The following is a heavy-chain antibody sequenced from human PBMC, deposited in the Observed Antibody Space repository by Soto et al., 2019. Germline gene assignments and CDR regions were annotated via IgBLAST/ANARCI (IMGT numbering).Heavy chain of an antibody. CDR3: ASWSELRFLEWLPHAEYFQH. CDR2: IYYSGST. D-gene: IGHD3-3*01. CDR1: GGSISSGGYY. Sequence: SETLSLTCTVSGGSISSGGYYWSWIRQHPGKGLEWIGYIYYSGSTYYNPSLKSRVTISVDTSKNQFSLKLSSVTASDTAVYYCASWSELRFLEWLPHAEYFQHWGQGTLVTVSS. V-gene: IGHV4-31*03. J-gene: IGHJ1*01.